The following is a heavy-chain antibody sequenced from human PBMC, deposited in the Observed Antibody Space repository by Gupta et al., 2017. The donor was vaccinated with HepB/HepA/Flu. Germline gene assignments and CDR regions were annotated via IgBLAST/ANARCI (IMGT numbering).Heavy chain of an antibody. J-gene: IGHJ3*02. V-gene: IGHV4-34*01. CDR2: IKHSGST. Sequence: QVQLQQWGAGLLKPSETLSLTCAVYGGSFSGYYWSWIRQPPGKGLEWIGEIKHSGSTNYNPSLKGRVTISVDTSKNQFSLKLSSVTAADTAVYYCARPSGVLWFGVGAFDIWGQGTMVTVSS. CDR3: ARPSGVLWFGVGAFDI. D-gene: IGHD3-10*01. CDR1: GGSFSGYY.